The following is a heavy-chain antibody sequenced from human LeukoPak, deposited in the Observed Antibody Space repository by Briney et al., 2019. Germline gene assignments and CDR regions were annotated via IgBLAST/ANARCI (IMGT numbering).Heavy chain of an antibody. CDR1: GFTFSNYG. CDR3: ARELPPVVNYRFDH. CDR2: IWYDGSNK. V-gene: IGHV3-33*01. J-gene: IGHJ5*02. Sequence: GGSLRLSGAASGFTFSNYGMHWVRQAPGKGLEWVAVIWYDGSNKYCADSVKGRFTISRDNSKNTLYLQINSLRAEDTAMYYCARELPPVVNYRFDHWGQGTLVTVSS. D-gene: IGHD1-7*01.